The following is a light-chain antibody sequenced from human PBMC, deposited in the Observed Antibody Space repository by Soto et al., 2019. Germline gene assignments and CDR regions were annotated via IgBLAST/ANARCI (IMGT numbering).Light chain of an antibody. Sequence: DIQMTQSPSSLSASVGDRVTITCRASQSISRYLNWYQQKPGKAPKLLMSDVSSLQGGVPSRFSGSGFWTDFTLTVSSLQPEDFATYYCQQSYTVPPTFGQGTKLELK. V-gene: IGKV1-39*01. CDR3: QQSYTVPPT. CDR2: DVS. CDR1: QSISRY. J-gene: IGKJ2*01.